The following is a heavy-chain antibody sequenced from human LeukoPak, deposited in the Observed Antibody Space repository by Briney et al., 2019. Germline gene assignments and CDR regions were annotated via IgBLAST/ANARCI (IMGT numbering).Heavy chain of an antibody. CDR2: ISAYNGNT. V-gene: IGHV1-18*01. CDR3: ARVSEYSSGWYFAYYYYGMDV. CDR1: GYTFTSYG. Sequence: ASVKVSCKASGYTFTSYGISWVRQAPGQGLEWMGWISAYNGNTNYAQKLQGRVTMTTDTSTSTAYMELKSLRSDDTAVYYCARVSEYSSGWYFAYYYYGMDVWGQGTTVTVSS. J-gene: IGHJ6*02. D-gene: IGHD6-19*01.